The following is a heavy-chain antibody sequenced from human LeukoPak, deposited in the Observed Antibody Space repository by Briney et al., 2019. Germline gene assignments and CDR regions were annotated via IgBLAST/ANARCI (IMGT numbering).Heavy chain of an antibody. J-gene: IGHJ4*02. V-gene: IGHV4-30-2*01. Sequence: SQTLSLTCTVSGGSINSGGYYWSWIRQPPGKGLEWIGYIYHSGSTYYNPSLKSRVTISVDRSKNQFSLRLSSVTAADTAVYYCARRHYDSSGYSTNTFDYWGQGTLVTVSS. CDR1: GGSINSGGYY. CDR2: IYHSGST. CDR3: ARRHYDSSGYSTNTFDY. D-gene: IGHD3-22*01.